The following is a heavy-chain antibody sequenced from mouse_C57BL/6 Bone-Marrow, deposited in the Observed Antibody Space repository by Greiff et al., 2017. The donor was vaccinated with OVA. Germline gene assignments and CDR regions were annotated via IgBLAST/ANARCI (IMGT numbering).Heavy chain of an antibody. CDR3: ARIPEYYGSSYGYFDV. J-gene: IGHJ1*03. Sequence: VQLLQSGPGLVKPSPSLSLSCSVTCYSFPSSYLPWIRQFPGHKLEYMGYISYSGSTYYNPSLNSRISITRDTSKNQYSLQLNSVTTEDTATYYCARIPEYYGSSYGYFDVWGTGTTVTVSS. CDR2: ISYSGST. D-gene: IGHD1-1*01. V-gene: IGHV3-8*01. CDR1: CYSFPSSY.